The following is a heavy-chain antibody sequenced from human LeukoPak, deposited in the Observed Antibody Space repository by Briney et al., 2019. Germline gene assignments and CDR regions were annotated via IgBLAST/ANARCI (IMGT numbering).Heavy chain of an antibody. J-gene: IGHJ4*02. D-gene: IGHD6-19*01. CDR2: IYYSGST. Sequence: SETLSLTCTVSGVSISSSSYYWGWIRQPPGKGLEWIGSIYYSGSTYYNPSLKSRVTISVDTSKNQFSLKLSSVTAADTAVYYCAILYASSGWYTSDWGQGTLVTVSS. V-gene: IGHV4-39*01. CDR3: AILYASSGWYTSD. CDR1: GVSISSSSYY.